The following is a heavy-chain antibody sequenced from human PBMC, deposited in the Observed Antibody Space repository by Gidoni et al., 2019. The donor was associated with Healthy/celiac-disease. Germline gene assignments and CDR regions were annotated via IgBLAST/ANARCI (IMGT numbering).Heavy chain of an antibody. CDR3: AKDPIHGDY. CDR1: GFTFSSYA. Sequence: EVQLLVSGGGLVQPGGSLSLYCADSGFTFSSYAMSWVRQAPGKGREWVSAISGSGGSTYYADSVKGRFTISRDNSKNTLYLQMNSLRAEDTAVYYCAKDPIHGDYWGQGTLVTVSS. J-gene: IGHJ4*02. V-gene: IGHV3-23*01. CDR2: ISGSGGST. D-gene: IGHD5-18*01.